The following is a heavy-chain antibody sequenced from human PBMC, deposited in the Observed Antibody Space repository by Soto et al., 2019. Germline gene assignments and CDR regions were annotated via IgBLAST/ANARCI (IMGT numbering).Heavy chain of an antibody. Sequence: SETLSLTCTVSGGSVSSGSYYWSWIRQPPGKGLEWIGYIHYSGSTNYNPSLKSRVTISVDTSKNQFSLKLSSVTAADTAVYYCARDSSSWYRYYYYGMDVWGQGTTVTVSS. CDR3: ARDSSSWYRYYYYGMDV. V-gene: IGHV4-61*01. CDR1: GGSVSSGSYY. D-gene: IGHD6-13*01. CDR2: IHYSGST. J-gene: IGHJ6*02.